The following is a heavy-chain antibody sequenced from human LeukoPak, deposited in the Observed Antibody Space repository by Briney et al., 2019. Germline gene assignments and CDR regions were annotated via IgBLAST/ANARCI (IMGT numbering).Heavy chain of an antibody. D-gene: IGHD5/OR15-5a*01. J-gene: IGHJ4*02. CDR3: ARDLASVGPAAGH. CDR1: GYTFTSYY. V-gene: IGHV1-46*01. CDR2: INPSGGST. Sequence: ASVKVSCKASGYTFTSYYMHWVRQAPGQGLEWMGIINPSGGSTSYAQKFQGRVTMTRDTSTSTVYMEPSSLRSEDTAVYYCARDLASVGPAAGHWGQGTLVTVSS.